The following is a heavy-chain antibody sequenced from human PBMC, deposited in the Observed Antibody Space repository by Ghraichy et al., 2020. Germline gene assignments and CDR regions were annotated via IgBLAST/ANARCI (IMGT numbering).Heavy chain of an antibody. V-gene: IGHV3-21*06. CDR1: GFTFSSYS. Sequence: GGSLRLSCEASGFTFSSYSINWVRQAPGKGLEWVSSISSSSDYTYYSDSVKGRFTISRDNSRNSLYLQMNSLRAGDAAVYYCAREIAVPGPGYYYYYAMDVWGQGTTVTVSS. CDR3: AREIAVPGPGYYYYYAMDV. D-gene: IGHD6-19*01. J-gene: IGHJ6*02. CDR2: ISSSSDYT.